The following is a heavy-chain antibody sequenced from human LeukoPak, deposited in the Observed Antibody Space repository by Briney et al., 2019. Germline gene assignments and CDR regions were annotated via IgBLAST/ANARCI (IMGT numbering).Heavy chain of an antibody. CDR1: GYTFTGYY. CDR2: INPNSGGT. Sequence: ASVKVSCKASGYTFTGYYMHWVRQAPGQGLEWMGRINPNSGGTNYAQKFQGRVTMTRDTSISTAYMELSRLRSDDTAVYYCARSLRLTGSLGSDWGQGTLVTVSS. J-gene: IGHJ4*02. V-gene: IGHV1-2*06. D-gene: IGHD1-20*01. CDR3: ARSLRLTGSLGSD.